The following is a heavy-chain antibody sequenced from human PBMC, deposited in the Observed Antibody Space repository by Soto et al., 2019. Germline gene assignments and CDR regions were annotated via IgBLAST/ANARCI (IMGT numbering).Heavy chain of an antibody. Sequence: ASVKVSCKASGYTFTSYGISWVRQAPGQGLEWMGWISAYNGNTNYAQKLQGRVTMTTDTSTSTAYMELSSLRSEDTAVYYCAREFYGDYVGYYYYYMDVWGKGTTVTVSS. J-gene: IGHJ6*03. D-gene: IGHD4-17*01. CDR1: GYTFTSYG. CDR2: ISAYNGNT. CDR3: AREFYGDYVGYYYYYMDV. V-gene: IGHV1-18*01.